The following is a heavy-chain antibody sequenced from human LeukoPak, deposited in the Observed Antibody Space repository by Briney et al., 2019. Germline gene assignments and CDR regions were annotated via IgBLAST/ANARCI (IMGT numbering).Heavy chain of an antibody. J-gene: IGHJ6*03. D-gene: IGHD2-2*01. V-gene: IGHV5-51*01. Sequence: GESLKISCKGSGYNFAHDWIGWVRQMPGKGLEWMGIIFPDDSDTIYSPSFQGQVTISADKSINTAYLQWSNLKASDSAIYYCARPALYCSSTVCPPYMDVWGKGTTVTVSS. CDR1: GYNFAHDW. CDR3: ARPALYCSSTVCPPYMDV. CDR2: IFPDDSDT.